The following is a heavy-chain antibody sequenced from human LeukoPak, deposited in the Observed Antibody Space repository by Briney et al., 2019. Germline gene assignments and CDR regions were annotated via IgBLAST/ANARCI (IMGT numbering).Heavy chain of an antibody. CDR2: ISGSGGGT. Sequence: GGSLRLSCAVSGFTFSSYSMNWVRQAPDKGLEWVSTISGSGGGTYYADSVKGRFTISRDDSKNTLYLQMNSLRADDTAVYYCAKDLGRYRNNFFDYWGQGNLVTVSS. V-gene: IGHV3-23*01. CDR1: GFTFSSYS. CDR3: AKDLGRYRNNFFDY. J-gene: IGHJ4*02. D-gene: IGHD1-26*01.